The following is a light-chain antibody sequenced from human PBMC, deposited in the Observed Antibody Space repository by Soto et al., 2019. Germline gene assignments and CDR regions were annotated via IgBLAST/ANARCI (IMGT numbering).Light chain of an antibody. CDR2: GAS. V-gene: IGKV3-15*01. CDR1: QSISDN. J-gene: IGKJ1*01. Sequence: EIVMTQSPATLSVSPGERATLSCRASQSISDNLAWYQQKPGQAPRLLIYGASTGATSIPARFSGSGSGTDFTLTISSLEPEDFAVYYCQQRSNWPGTFGQGTKVEIK. CDR3: QQRSNWPGT.